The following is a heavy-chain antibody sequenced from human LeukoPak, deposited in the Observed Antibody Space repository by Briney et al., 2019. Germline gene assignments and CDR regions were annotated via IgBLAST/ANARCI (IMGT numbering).Heavy chain of an antibody. CDR3: AREGGGTKDLDY. CDR1: GGSISSGGYY. J-gene: IGHJ4*02. D-gene: IGHD1-26*01. Sequence: PSETLSLTCTVSGGSISSGGYYWSWIRQHPGKGLEWIGYIYYSGSTYYNPSLKSRVTISVDTSKNQFSLKLSSVTAADTAVYYCAREGGGTKDLDYWGQGTLVTVSS. CDR2: IYYSGST. V-gene: IGHV4-31*03.